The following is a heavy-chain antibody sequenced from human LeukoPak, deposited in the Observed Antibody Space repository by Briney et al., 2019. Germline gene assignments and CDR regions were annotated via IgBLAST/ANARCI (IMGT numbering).Heavy chain of an antibody. V-gene: IGHV3-23*01. CDR3: AGYSSSWPYYYYYMDV. Sequence: GGSLRLSCAASGFTFDDYGMSWVRQAPGKGLEWVSAISGSGGSTYYADSVKGLFTIPRDNSKNTLYLQMNSLRAEDTAVYYCAGYSSSWPYYYYYMDVWGKGTTVTISS. CDR2: ISGSGGST. J-gene: IGHJ6*03. CDR1: GFTFDDYG. D-gene: IGHD6-13*01.